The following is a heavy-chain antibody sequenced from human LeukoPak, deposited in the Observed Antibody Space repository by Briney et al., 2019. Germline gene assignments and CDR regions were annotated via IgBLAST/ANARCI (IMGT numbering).Heavy chain of an antibody. V-gene: IGHV3-23*01. CDR1: GFTFSSYG. D-gene: IGHD1-26*01. CDR3: ARWADYGDS. Sequence: GGTLRLSCAASGFTFSSYGMSWVRQAPGKGLEWVSGISGSSGNIYYADSVKGRFTISRDSSKNTLYLQMNSLRVEDTAVYYCARWADYGDSWGQGTLVTVSS. CDR2: ISGSSGNI. J-gene: IGHJ4*02.